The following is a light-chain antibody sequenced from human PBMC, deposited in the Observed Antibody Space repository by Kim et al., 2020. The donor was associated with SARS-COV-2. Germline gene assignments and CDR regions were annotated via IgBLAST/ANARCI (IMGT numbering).Light chain of an antibody. V-gene: IGKV1-5*01. Sequence: DIQMTQSPSTLSASAGDRVTITCRASQSISSWLAWYQQTPGEAPKLLIYDVSNLERGVPSRFSGTGFGTEFTLTISSLQPEDFATYYCQQYDLYPWTFGQGTKVDIK. CDR3: QQYDLYPWT. J-gene: IGKJ1*01. CDR1: QSISSW. CDR2: DVS.